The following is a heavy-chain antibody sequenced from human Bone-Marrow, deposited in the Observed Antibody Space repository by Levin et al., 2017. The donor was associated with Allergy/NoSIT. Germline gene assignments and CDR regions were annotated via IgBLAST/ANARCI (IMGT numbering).Heavy chain of an antibody. V-gene: IGHV3-15*01. D-gene: IGHD2-2*01. CDR1: GFTFSMAW. Sequence: PGGSLRLSCTASGFTFSMAWMTWVRQVPGKGLEWVARLKSKDDGETTDYAAPVTGRFSISRDDSKDTLYLEMTRLTVDDTGIYYCTTALDCSATSCYGVHHYGTDFWGQGTTVTVSS. CDR3: TTALDCSATSCYGVHHYGTDF. CDR2: LKSKDDGETT. J-gene: IGHJ6*02.